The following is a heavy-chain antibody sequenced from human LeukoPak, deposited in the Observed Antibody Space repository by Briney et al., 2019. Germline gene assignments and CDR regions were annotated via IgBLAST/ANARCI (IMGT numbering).Heavy chain of an antibody. D-gene: IGHD3-22*01. CDR2: IYPGNADA. V-gene: IGHV5-51*01. CDR1: GSRLINHW. Sequence: GGSLQISFQASGSRLINHWIGWVRPVPGKGLDWMGIIYPGNADATYSPSFQGQVTISADKSTTTVYLQWSSLKASDTAMYYCARQGSYDNSGYSFDYWGQGTLVTVSS. J-gene: IGHJ4*02. CDR3: ARQGSYDNSGYSFDY.